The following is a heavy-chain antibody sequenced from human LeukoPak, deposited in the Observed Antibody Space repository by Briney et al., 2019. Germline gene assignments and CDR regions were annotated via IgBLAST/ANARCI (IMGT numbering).Heavy chain of an antibody. CDR2: ITTYSGNT. D-gene: IGHD3-16*01. J-gene: IGHJ4*02. V-gene: IGHV1-18*04. CDR3: ATPLIGQGVSLGY. Sequence: GASVKVSCKASAHTFTGYYMHWVRQAPGQGLEWMGWITTYSGNTYYAQKLQGRVTMTTDTSTSTAYMELRSLRSDDTAVYYCATPLIGQGVSLGYWGQGTLVTVSS. CDR1: AHTFTGYY.